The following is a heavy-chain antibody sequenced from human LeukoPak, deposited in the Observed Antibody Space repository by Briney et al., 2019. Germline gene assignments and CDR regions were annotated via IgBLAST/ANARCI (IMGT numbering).Heavy chain of an antibody. V-gene: IGHV3-30*02. CDR2: IRYDGSNK. CDR3: ARQLWFGELADY. J-gene: IGHJ4*02. CDR1: GFTFSSYG. D-gene: IGHD3-10*01. Sequence: QTGGSLRLSCAASGFTFSSYGMHWVRQAPGKGLEWVAFIRYDGSNKYYADSVKGRFTISRDNSKNTLYLQMNSLRAEDTAVYYCARQLWFGELADYWGQGTLVTVSS.